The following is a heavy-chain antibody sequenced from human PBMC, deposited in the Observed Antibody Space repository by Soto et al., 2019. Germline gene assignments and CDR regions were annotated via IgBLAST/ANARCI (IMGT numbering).Heavy chain of an antibody. Sequence: QVQLVQSGAEVKKPGSSVKVSCKASGGTFSSYAISWVRQAPGQGLEWMGGIIPIFGRANYAQKFQGRVTITADESTSTAYMELSSLRSEDTAVYYCARGVYCGGDCYRWFDPWGQGTLVTVSS. CDR3: ARGVYCGGDCYRWFDP. D-gene: IGHD2-21*02. V-gene: IGHV1-69*01. J-gene: IGHJ5*02. CDR2: IIPIFGRA. CDR1: GGTFSSYA.